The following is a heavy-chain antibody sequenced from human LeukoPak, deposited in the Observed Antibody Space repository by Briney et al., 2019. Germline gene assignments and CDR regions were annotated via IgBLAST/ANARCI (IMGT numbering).Heavy chain of an antibody. V-gene: IGHV1-69*06. J-gene: IGHJ3*02. Sequence: ASVTVSCKASGGTFSSYAISWVRQAPGQGLEWMGGIIPMSDTANYPQKFRGRLTITADIPTSTVYMELSRLRSEDTAVYYCAREDDTGRYMGDDAFDIWGQGTMVTVSS. CDR3: AREDDTGRYMGDDAFDI. CDR2: IIPMSDTA. CDR1: GGTFSSYA. D-gene: IGHD1-26*01.